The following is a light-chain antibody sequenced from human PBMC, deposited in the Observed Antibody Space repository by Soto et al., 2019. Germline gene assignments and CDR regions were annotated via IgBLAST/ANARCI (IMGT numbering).Light chain of an antibody. CDR1: QSVLYSSNNKNY. V-gene: IGKV4-1*01. CDR3: HQYYTTPYT. J-gene: IGKJ2*01. Sequence: DIVMTQSPDSLAVSLGERATINCKSGQSVLYSSNNKNYLAWSQQKPGQPPKLLIYWASSRQSGVPDRFSGSGSGTDFTLTISSLQAEDVAVYYCHQYYTTPYTFGQGTKLEIK. CDR2: WAS.